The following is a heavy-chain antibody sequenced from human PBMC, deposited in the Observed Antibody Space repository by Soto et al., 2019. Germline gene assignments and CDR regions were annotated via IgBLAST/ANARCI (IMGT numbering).Heavy chain of an antibody. CDR3: AGAGYFDHTNSVDN. CDR1: VGTFSSYA. CDR2: IIPIFGTA. J-gene: IGHJ4*02. D-gene: IGHD3-9*01. Sequence: SVTVSCKSSVGTFSSYAMSWVLRAPGQGLEWMGGIIPIFGTANYAQKFQGRFTITADESTSTAYMELSSLRSEDTAVYYCAGAGYFDHTNSVDNWGRGDPVTVSA. V-gene: IGHV1-69*13.